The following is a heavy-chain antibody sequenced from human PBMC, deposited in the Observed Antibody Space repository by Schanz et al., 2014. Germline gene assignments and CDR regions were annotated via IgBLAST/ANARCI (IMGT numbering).Heavy chain of an antibody. CDR2: IWNNGVTK. V-gene: IGHV3-33*01. D-gene: IGHD3-22*01. J-gene: IGHJ4*02. CDR3: ARVHHYDPSGWGYFDY. CDR1: GFTFSSYG. Sequence: VQLLESGGGVVQPGRSLRLSCVASGFTFSSYGIHWFRQPAGKGLEWVAVIWNNGVTKYYADSVRGRFTISRDRFQNTLYLRMSSLRAEDTAVYYCARVHHYDPSGWGYFDYWGQGALVTVSS.